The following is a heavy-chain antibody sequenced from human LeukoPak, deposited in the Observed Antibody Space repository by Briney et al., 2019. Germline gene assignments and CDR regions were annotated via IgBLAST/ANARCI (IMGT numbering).Heavy chain of an antibody. CDR1: GFTFSSYA. CDR2: ISYDGSNK. CDR3: ARVTGYTYGSGDY. V-gene: IGHV3-30*04. Sequence: PGGSLRLSCAASGFTFSSYAMHWVRQAPGKGLEWVAVISYDGSNKYYADSVKGRFTISRDNSKNTLYLQMNNLRAEDTAVYYCARVTGYTYGSGDYWGQGTLLIVSS. J-gene: IGHJ4*02. D-gene: IGHD5-18*01.